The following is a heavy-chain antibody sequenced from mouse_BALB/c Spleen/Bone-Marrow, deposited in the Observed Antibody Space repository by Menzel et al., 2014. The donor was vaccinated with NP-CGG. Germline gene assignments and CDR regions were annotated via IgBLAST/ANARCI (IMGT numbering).Heavy chain of an antibody. CDR1: GYTFTSYW. CDR2: IDPSDSYT. J-gene: IGHJ2*01. V-gene: IGHV1S127*01. D-gene: IGHD3-1*01. CDR3: TRQAARATSLDY. Sequence: VQLQQSGAELVKPGASVKMPCKASGYTFTSYWMHWGPGQGLEWIGVIDPSDSYTSYNQKFKGKATLTVDTSSSTAYMQLSSLTSEDSAVYFCTRQAARATSLDYWGQGTTLTVSS.